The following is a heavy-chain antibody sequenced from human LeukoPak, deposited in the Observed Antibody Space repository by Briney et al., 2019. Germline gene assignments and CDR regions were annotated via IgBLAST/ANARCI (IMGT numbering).Heavy chain of an antibody. CDR2: ISPGGGPT. J-gene: IGHJ4*02. D-gene: IGHD5-12*01. V-gene: IGHV3-23*01. CDR3: AKDGAWLRFDD. CDR1: GFPFSSHG. Sequence: GGSLRLSCAGSGFPFSSHGMNWVRQAPGKGLEWVSGISPGGGPTYYADSVRGRFSISRDDLKDTLYLQMKNLRAEDTAVYYCAKDGAWLRFDDWGQGILVTVSS.